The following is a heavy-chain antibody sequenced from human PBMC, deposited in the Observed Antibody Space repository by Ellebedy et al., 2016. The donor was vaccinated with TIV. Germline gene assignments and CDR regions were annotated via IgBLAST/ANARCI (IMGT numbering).Heavy chain of an antibody. CDR1: GFTFSSYS. D-gene: IGHD3-10*01. V-gene: IGHV3-21*01. CDR2: ISSSSSYI. CDR3: ARGGSGNYLRTNMDV. Sequence: PGGSLRLSCAASGFTFSSYSINWVRQAPGKGLEWVSSISSSSSYIYYADSVKGRFTFSRDIAKNSLYLQMNSLRAEDTAVYYCARGGSGNYLRTNMDVWGQGTTVTVS. J-gene: IGHJ6*02.